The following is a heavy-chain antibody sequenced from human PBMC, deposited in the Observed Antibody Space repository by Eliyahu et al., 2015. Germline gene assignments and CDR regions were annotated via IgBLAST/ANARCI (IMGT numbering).Heavy chain of an antibody. J-gene: IGHJ4*02. Sequence: YAISWVRQAPGQGLEWMGGIIPIFGTTNYAQKFQGRVTITADEPTSTAYMELSSLRSEDTAVYYCARDGNYSGSSYEYWGQGTLVTVSP. CDR2: IIPIFGTT. CDR1: YA. D-gene: IGHD3-10*01. CDR3: ARDGNYSGSSYEY. V-gene: IGHV1-69*01.